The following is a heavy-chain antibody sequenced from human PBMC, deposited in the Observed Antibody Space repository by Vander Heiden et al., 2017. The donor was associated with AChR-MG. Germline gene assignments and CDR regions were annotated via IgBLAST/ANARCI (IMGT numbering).Heavy chain of an antibody. V-gene: IGHV3-23*01. Sequence: EVQLLESGGGLVQPGGSLRLSCVAPGFTFRSHGMSWVRQTPGEGLEGVSTISNTGGNKFYADSVQGRFTISRDNSISTLYLQMNSLRAEDTAMYYCAKDRLASSTAARFDPWGQGTLVTVSS. CDR1: GFTFRSHG. J-gene: IGHJ5*02. CDR2: ISNTGGNK. CDR3: AKDRLASSTAARFDP.